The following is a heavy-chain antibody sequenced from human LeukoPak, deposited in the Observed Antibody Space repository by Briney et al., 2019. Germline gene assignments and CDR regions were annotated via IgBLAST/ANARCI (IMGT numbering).Heavy chain of an antibody. CDR1: GFTFSSYE. Sequence: TGGSLRLSCAASGFTFSSYEMNWVRQAPGKGLEWVSYISSSGSTIYYADSVKGRFTISRDNAKNSLYLQMNSLRAEDTAVYYCARVMMDLLGYYYYYMDVWGKGTTVTVSS. CDR3: ARVMMDLLGYYYYYMDV. D-gene: IGHD3-16*01. J-gene: IGHJ6*03. V-gene: IGHV3-48*03. CDR2: ISSSGSTI.